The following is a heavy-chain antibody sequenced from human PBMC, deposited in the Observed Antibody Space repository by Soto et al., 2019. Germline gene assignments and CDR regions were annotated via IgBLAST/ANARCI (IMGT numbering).Heavy chain of an antibody. J-gene: IGHJ5*02. V-gene: IGHV4-30-4*01. CDR2: IYYSGST. CDR3: ARAMVVTQNWFDP. Sequence: QVQLQESGPGLVKPSQTLSLTCTVSGGSISSGDYYWSWIRQPPGKGLEWIGYIYYSGSTYYNPSLKCRVTISVDPSKNQFSLKLSSVTAAATAVYYCARAMVVTQNWFDPWGQGTLVTVSS. D-gene: IGHD2-21*02. CDR1: GGSISSGDYY.